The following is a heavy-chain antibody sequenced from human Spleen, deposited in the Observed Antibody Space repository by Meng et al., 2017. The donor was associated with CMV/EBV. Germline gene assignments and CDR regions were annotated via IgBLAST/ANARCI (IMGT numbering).Heavy chain of an antibody. CDR1: GFTFSIYS. CDR2: ISAGSNNI. V-gene: IGHV3-21*01. D-gene: IGHD3-16*01. Sequence: GESLKISCAASGFTFSIYSMNWVRQAPGKGLEWVSFISAGSNNIYYADSVKGRFTISRDNSKNTLYLQMNSLRAEDTAVYYCARGVFDPAYYYYYGMDVWGQGTTVTVSS. CDR3: ARGVFDPAYYYYYGMDV. J-gene: IGHJ6*02.